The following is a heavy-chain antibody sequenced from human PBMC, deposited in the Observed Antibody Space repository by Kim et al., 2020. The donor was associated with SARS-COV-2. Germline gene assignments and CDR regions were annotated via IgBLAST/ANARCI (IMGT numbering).Heavy chain of an antibody. Sequence: SETLSLTCTVSGGSISSGDYYWSWIRQPPGKGLEWIGYIYYSGSTYYNPSLKSRVTISVDTSKNQFSLKLSSVTAADTAVYYCARQNLYDFTLDVWGKGTTVTVSS. J-gene: IGHJ6*04. CDR3: ARQNLYDFTLDV. D-gene: IGHD3-3*01. V-gene: IGHV4-30-4*01. CDR2: IYYSGST. CDR1: GGSISSGDYY.